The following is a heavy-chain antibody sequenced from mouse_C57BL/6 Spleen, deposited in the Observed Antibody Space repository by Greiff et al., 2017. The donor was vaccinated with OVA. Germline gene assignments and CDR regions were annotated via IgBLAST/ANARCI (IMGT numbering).Heavy chain of an antibody. D-gene: IGHD4-1*01. Sequence: QVQLQQPGAELVKPGASVKLSCKASGYTFTSYWMQWVKQRPGQGLEWIGEIDPSDSYTNYNQKFKGKATLTVDTSSSTAYMQLSSLTSEDSAVYYCARWLGREFDYWGQGTTLTVSS. V-gene: IGHV1-50*01. J-gene: IGHJ2*01. CDR3: ARWLGREFDY. CDR2: IDPSDSYT. CDR1: GYTFTSYW.